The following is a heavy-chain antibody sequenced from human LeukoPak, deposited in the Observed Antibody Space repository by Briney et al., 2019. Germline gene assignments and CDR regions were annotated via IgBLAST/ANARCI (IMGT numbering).Heavy chain of an antibody. V-gene: IGHV4-34*01. CDR1: GGSFSGYY. D-gene: IGHD1-26*01. CDR2: INHSGST. J-gene: IGHJ4*02. Sequence: PSETLSLTCAVYGGSFSGYYWSWIRQPPGKGLEWIGEINHSGSTNYNPSLKSRVTISVDTSKNQFSLKLSSVTAADTAVYYCARHRRYSGSPFDYWGQGTLVTVSS. CDR3: ARHRRYSGSPFDY.